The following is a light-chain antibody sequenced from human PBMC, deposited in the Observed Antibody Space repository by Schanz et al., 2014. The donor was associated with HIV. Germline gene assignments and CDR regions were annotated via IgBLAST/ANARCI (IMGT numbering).Light chain of an antibody. Sequence: QSVLTQPPSVSGAPGQGVTISCTGSNSNIGATSHVHWFQQLPGTAPKFLISTDGGRPSGVPDRFSVSKSGTSASLAITGLQAEDEADYYCISYTRDTVLFGGGTKLTVL. CDR1: NSNIGATSH. CDR3: ISYTRDTVL. J-gene: IGLJ2*01. CDR2: TDG. V-gene: IGLV1-40*01.